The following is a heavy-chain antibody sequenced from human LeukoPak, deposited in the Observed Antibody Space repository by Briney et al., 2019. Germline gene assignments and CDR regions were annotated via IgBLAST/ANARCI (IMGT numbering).Heavy chain of an antibody. Sequence: SVKVSCKASGGTFSSYAISWVRQAPGQGLEWMGRIIPILGIANYAQKFQGRVTITADKSTSTAYMELSSLRSEDTAVYYCARLTLGYCSSTNCYESNYGMDVWGQGTTVTVSS. CDR2: IIPILGIA. J-gene: IGHJ6*02. CDR1: GGTFSSYA. V-gene: IGHV1-69*04. CDR3: ARLTLGYCSSTNCYESNYGMDV. D-gene: IGHD2-2*01.